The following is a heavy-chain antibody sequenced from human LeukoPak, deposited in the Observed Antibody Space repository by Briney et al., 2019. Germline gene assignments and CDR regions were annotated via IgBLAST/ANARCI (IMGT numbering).Heavy chain of an antibody. CDR3: ARDLNYDFWSLTSYYYYGMDV. J-gene: IGHJ6*02. CDR2: ISSSSTI. Sequence: PGGSLRLSCAASGFTFSSYSMNWVRQAPGKGLEWVSYISSSSTIYYADSVKGRFTISRDNAKNSLYLQMNSLRAEDTAVYYCARDLNYDFWSLTSYYYYGMDVWGQGTTVTVSS. D-gene: IGHD3-3*01. CDR1: GFTFSSYS. V-gene: IGHV3-48*01.